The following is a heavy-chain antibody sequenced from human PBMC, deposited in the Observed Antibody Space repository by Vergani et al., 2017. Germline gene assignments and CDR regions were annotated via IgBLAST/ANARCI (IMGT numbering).Heavy chain of an antibody. J-gene: IGHJ4*02. CDR2: IYYSGST. CDR1: GGSISSGGYY. D-gene: IGHD2-8*01. Sequence: QVQLQESGPGLVKPSQTLSLTCTVSGGSISSGGYYWSWIRQHPGKGLEWIGYIYYSGSTYYNPSLKSRVTISVDTSKNQFSLKLSSVTAADRAVYYCARDRQVLGNGGYYFDYWGQGTLVTVSS. V-gene: IGHV4-31*03. CDR3: ARDRQVLGNGGYYFDY.